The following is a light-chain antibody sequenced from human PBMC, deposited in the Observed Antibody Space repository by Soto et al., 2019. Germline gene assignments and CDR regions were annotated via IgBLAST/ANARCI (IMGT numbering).Light chain of an antibody. CDR3: QQYGDSPVT. V-gene: IGKV3-20*01. CDR1: QSVGSIY. CDR2: GAS. Sequence: EIVLTQSPGTLSLSPGERATLSCRASQSVGSIYLAWYQQKPGQAPRLLIYGASSRATGIPDRFSGSGSGTDFTLTISRLEPEDFAVYYCQQYGDSPVTFGQGTKLEIK. J-gene: IGKJ2*01.